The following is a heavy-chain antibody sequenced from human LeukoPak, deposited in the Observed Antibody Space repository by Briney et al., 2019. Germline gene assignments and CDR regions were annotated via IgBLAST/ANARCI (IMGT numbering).Heavy chain of an antibody. J-gene: IGHJ4*02. CDR1: GFTFSNYW. Sequence: GGSLRLSCAASGFTFSNYWMSWVRQAPGKGLEWVANIKPDGSDKYCVDSVKGRFTISRDNAKNSLYLQMNSLGAEDTAVYYCARDRPSGWYLQYYFNYWGQGNLVTVSS. CDR2: IKPDGSDK. D-gene: IGHD6-19*01. CDR3: ARDRPSGWYLQYYFNY. V-gene: IGHV3-7*04.